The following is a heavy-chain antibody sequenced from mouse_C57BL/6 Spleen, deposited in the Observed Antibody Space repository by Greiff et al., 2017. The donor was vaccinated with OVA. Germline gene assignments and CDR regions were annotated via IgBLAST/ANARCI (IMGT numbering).Heavy chain of an antibody. V-gene: IGHV1-82*01. CDR1: GYAFSSSW. CDR3: ARGAGNYEGFDV. Sequence: QVQLQQSGPELVKPGASVKISCKASGYAFSSSWMNWVKQRPGKGLEWIGRIYPGDGDTNYNGKFKGKATLTADKSSSTAYMQLSSLTSEDSAVYFCARGAGNYEGFDVWGTGTTVTVSS. D-gene: IGHD2-1*01. CDR2: IYPGDGDT. J-gene: IGHJ1*03.